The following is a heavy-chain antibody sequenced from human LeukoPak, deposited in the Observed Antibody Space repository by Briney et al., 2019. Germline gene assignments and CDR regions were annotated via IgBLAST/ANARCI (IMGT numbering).Heavy chain of an antibody. D-gene: IGHD4-17*01. CDR3: ARDHPGDYGDYLPPQYFDY. CDR1: EFTFSSYE. Sequence: AGGSLTLSCAASEFTFSSYEMNWVGHPPGKGREWVSYISTTGTPIYYAHSVKGRFTISRDNAKNSLYLQMNSLSAEDTAVYYCARDHPGDYGDYLPPQYFDYWGQGTLVTVSS. V-gene: IGHV3-48*03. J-gene: IGHJ4*02. CDR2: ISTTGTPI.